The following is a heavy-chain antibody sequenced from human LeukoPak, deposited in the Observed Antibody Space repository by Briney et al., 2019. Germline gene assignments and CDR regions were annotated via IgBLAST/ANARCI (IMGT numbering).Heavy chain of an antibody. J-gene: IGHJ6*03. Sequence: SETLSLTCTVSGGSISSSSYYWGWIRQPPGKGLEWIGSIYYSGSTNYNPSLKSRVTISVDTSKNQFSLKLSSVTAADTAVYYCARVFGPKRWLQLSTDYYYYMDVWGKGTTVTVSS. V-gene: IGHV4-39*07. CDR1: GGSISSSSYY. CDR3: ARVFGPKRWLQLSTDYYYYMDV. D-gene: IGHD5-24*01. CDR2: IYYSGST.